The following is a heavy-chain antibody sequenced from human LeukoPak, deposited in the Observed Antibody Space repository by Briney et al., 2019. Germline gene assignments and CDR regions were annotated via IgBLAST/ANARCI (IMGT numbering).Heavy chain of an antibody. CDR3: ARAEVLKSLGMDV. CDR1: GGSISSYY. CDR2: IYYSGST. Sequence: SETLSLTCTVSGGSISSYYWSWIRQPPGKGLEWIEYIYYSGSTNYNPSLKSRVTISVDTSKNQFSLKLSSVTAADTAVYYCARAEVLKSLGMDVWGQGTTVTVSS. V-gene: IGHV4-59*08. J-gene: IGHJ6*02.